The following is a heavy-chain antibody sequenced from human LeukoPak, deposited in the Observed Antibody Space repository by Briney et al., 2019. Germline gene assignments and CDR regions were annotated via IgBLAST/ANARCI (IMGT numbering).Heavy chain of an antibody. Sequence: ASVKVSCKASGYTFTSYYMHWVRQAPGQGLEWMGIINPNSGGTNYAQKFQGRVTMTRDTSISTAYMELSRLRSDDTAVYYCATYHYYDSSGTYFDYWGQGTLVTVSS. CDR3: ATYHYYDSSGTYFDY. J-gene: IGHJ4*02. CDR1: GYTFTSYY. V-gene: IGHV1-2*02. CDR2: INPNSGGT. D-gene: IGHD3-22*01.